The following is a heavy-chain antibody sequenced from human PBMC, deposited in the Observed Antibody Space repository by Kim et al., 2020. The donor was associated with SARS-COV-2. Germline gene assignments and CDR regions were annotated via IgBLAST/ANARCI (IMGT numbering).Heavy chain of an antibody. CDR3: ARDADPEYCSSTSCYGSWFDP. CDR1: GDSVSSNSAA. CDR2: TYYRSKWYN. J-gene: IGHJ5*02. Sequence: SQTLSLTCAISGDSVSSNSAAWNWIRQSPSRGLEWLGRTYYRSKWYNDYAVSVKSRITINPDTSKNQFSLQLNSVTPEDTAVDYCARDADPEYCSSTSCYGSWFDPWGQGTLVTVSS. V-gene: IGHV6-1*01. D-gene: IGHD2-2*01.